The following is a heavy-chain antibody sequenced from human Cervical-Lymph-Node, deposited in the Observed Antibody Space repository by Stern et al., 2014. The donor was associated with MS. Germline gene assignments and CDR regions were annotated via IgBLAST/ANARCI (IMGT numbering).Heavy chain of an antibody. J-gene: IGHJ6*02. CDR2: IMPIFATT. V-gene: IGHV1-69*18. Sequence: QVQLVQSGTEVKKPGSSVRVSCKASGAPFSSNTISWVRQAPGKGLEWMGNIMPIFATTTYAEKFQDRVTITADDSTATVYMELTSLRSEDTAVYYCAKDQQLQRLSGVDVWGQGTTVAVSS. CDR3: AKDQQLQRLSGVDV. CDR1: GAPFSSNT. D-gene: IGHD1-1*01.